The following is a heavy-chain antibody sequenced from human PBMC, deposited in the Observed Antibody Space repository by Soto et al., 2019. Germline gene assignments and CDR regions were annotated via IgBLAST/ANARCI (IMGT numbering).Heavy chain of an antibody. D-gene: IGHD1-26*01. CDR1: GGSISSSSYY. Sequence: QLQLQESGPGLVKPSETLSLTCTVSGGSISSSSYYWGWIRQPPGKGLEWIGSIYYSGSTYYNPSLKSRGTISVGTSKNQFSLKLRSVTAADTAVYYCARVPGFEAATFDYWGQGTLVTVSS. J-gene: IGHJ4*02. V-gene: IGHV4-39*01. CDR3: ARVPGFEAATFDY. CDR2: IYYSGST.